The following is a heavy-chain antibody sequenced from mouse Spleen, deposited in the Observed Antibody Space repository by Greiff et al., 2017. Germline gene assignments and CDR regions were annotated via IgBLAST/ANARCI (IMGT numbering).Heavy chain of an antibody. Sequence: VHLVESGPGLVAPSQSLSITCTVSGFSLTSYGVHWVRQPPGKGLEWLGVIWAGGSTNYNSALMSRLSISKDNSKSQVFLKMNSLQTDDTAMYYCARDDYGSAAYWGQGTLVTVSA. CDR1: GFSLTSYG. V-gene: IGHV2-9*02. D-gene: IGHD1-1*01. J-gene: IGHJ3*01. CDR3: ARDDYGSAAY. CDR2: IWAGGST.